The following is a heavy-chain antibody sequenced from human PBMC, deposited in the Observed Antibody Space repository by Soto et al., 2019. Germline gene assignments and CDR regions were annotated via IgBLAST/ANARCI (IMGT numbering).Heavy chain of an antibody. V-gene: IGHV3-74*01. CDR1: GFSFGNHW. CDR2: MNSDGSTT. CDR3: ATAEVDY. J-gene: IGHJ4*02. Sequence: GGSLRLSCAASGFSFGNHWMHWVHQAPGKGLEWVSRMNSDGSTTNYADSVKGRFTVSRDNAKNTLYLQMNSLRAEDTAVYYCATAEVDYWGPGTLVTVSS.